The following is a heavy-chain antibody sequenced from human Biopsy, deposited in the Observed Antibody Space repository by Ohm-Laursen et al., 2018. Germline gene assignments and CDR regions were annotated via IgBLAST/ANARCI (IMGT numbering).Heavy chain of an antibody. V-gene: IGHV3-30*03. D-gene: IGHD2-2*01. CDR1: GFTFTSYG. CDR2: ISYDGSGE. J-gene: IGHJ4*02. CDR3: ARGGPHVRAGGSAFDY. Sequence: SLRLSCSASGFTFTSYGMHWVRQAPGKGLEWVAVISYDGSGEYYADSLQGRFTISRDNPKNTVDLRMNSLRAEDTAVYFCARGGPHVRAGGSAFDYWGQGTLVTVSS.